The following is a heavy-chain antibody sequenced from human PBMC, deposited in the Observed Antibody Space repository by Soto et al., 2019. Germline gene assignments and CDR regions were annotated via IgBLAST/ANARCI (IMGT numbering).Heavy chain of an antibody. Sequence: QVQLQESGPGLVEPSGTLSLTCTVSGESITSGWWTWVRQPPGKGLEWIGEIFHSGRTNYNPSLKSRVTISVDKSHDQFSLKLSSVTASDTAIYYCATRRRSCPSWGQGTLVTISS. J-gene: IGHJ5*02. CDR2: IFHSGRT. CDR1: GESITSGW. CDR3: ATRRRSCPS. V-gene: IGHV4-4*02.